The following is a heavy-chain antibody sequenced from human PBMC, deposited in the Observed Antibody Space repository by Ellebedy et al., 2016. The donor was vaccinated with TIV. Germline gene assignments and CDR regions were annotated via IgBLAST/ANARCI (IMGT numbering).Heavy chain of an antibody. Sequence: ASVKVSCXASGYTFTSYYMHWVRQAPGQGLEWMGIINPSGGSTSYAQKFQGRVTMTRDTSTSTVYMELSSLRSEDTAVYYCARGLPYYYDSSGEDWFDPWGQGTLVTVSS. J-gene: IGHJ5*02. V-gene: IGHV1-46*01. CDR3: ARGLPYYYDSSGEDWFDP. D-gene: IGHD3-22*01. CDR2: INPSGGST. CDR1: GYTFTSYY.